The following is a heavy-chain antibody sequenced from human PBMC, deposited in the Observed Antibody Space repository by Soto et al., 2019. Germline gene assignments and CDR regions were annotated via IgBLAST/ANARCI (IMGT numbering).Heavy chain of an antibody. CDR3: AKLNSVVVPAAIGWFDP. Sequence: GGSLRLSCAASGFTFDDYAMHWVRQAPGKGLEWVSGISWNSGSIGYADSVKGRFTISRDNAKNSLYLQMNSLRAEDTALYYCAKLNSVVVPAAIGWFDPWGQGTLVTVSS. D-gene: IGHD2-2*02. CDR1: GFTFDDYA. CDR2: ISWNSGSI. V-gene: IGHV3-9*01. J-gene: IGHJ5*02.